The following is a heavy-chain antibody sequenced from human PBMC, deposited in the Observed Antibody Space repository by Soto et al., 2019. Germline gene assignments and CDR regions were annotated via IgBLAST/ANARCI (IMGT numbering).Heavy chain of an antibody. CDR1: GFTFSSYA. D-gene: IGHD2-21*01. J-gene: IGHJ4*02. CDR3: AKGAGLFLSPDYYFDY. CDR2: ISGSGGSS. Sequence: GGSLRLSCAASGFTFSSYAMSWVRQAPGKGLEWVSAISGSGGSSYYADSVKGRFTISRANSKNTLYLQMNSLRAEDTAVYYCAKGAGLFLSPDYYFDYWGQGTLVTVSS. V-gene: IGHV3-23*01.